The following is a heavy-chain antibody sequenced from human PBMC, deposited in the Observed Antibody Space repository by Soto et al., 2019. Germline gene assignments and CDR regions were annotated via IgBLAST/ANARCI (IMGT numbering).Heavy chain of an antibody. D-gene: IGHD6-6*01. Sequence: EVQLVESGGGLVQPGGSLRLSCAASGFTISTNYMSWVRKAPGKGLGWVSVLYSGGKTYYADSVKGRFTISRHKSKNTLYLQMNGLRTEDTAVYYCASEYVPSSGVLLRAFDIWGQGTMVAVSS. J-gene: IGHJ3*02. CDR1: GFTISTNY. CDR3: ASEYVPSSGVLLRAFDI. CDR2: LYSGGKT. V-gene: IGHV3-53*04.